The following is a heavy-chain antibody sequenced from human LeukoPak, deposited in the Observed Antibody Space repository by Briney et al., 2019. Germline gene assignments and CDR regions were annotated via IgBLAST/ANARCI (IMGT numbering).Heavy chain of an antibody. CDR2: ISGSGGST. J-gene: IGHJ4*02. CDR1: GFTFSSYA. D-gene: IGHD3-3*01. V-gene: IGHV3-23*01. Sequence: SGGSLRLSCAASGFTFSSYAMSWVRQAPGKGLEWVSAISGSGGSTYYADSVKGRFTISRDNSKNTLYLQMNSLRAEDTAVYYCAKDRITIFGVVIYSDYWGQGTLVTVSS. CDR3: AKDRITIFGVVIYSDY.